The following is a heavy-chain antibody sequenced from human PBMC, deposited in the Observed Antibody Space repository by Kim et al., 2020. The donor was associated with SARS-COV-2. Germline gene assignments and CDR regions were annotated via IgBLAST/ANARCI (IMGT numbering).Heavy chain of an antibody. D-gene: IGHD3-16*02. J-gene: IGHJ1*01. CDR2: ISSSSSTI. CDR3: ARDLIVATGGYGGYFQH. Sequence: GGSLRLSCAASGFTFSSYSMNWVRQAPGKGLEWVSYISSSSSTIYYADSVKGRFTISRDNAKNSLYLQMNSLRDEDTAVYYCARDLIVATGGYGGYFQHWGQGTLVTVSS. V-gene: IGHV3-48*02. CDR1: GFTFSSYS.